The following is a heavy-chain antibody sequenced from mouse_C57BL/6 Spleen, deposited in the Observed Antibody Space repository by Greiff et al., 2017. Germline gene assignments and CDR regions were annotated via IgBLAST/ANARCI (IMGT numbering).Heavy chain of an antibody. CDR3: ATITTVVEYYAMDY. CDR2: IYPGSGST. CDR1: GYTFTSYW. D-gene: IGHD1-1*01. V-gene: IGHV1-55*01. J-gene: IGHJ4*01. Sequence: QVQLQQPGAELVKPGASVKMSCKASGYTFTSYWITWVKQRPGQGLEWIGDIYPGSGSTNYNEKFKSKATLTVDTSSSTAYMQLSSLTSEDSAVYYCATITTVVEYYAMDYWGQGTSVTVSS.